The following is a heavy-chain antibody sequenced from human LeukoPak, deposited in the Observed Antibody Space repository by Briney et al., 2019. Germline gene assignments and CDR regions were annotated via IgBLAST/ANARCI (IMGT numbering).Heavy chain of an antibody. D-gene: IGHD4-23*01. J-gene: IGHJ4*02. CDR2: IMPIFGAT. V-gene: IGHV1-69*05. Sequence: SVKVSSTPSGHSFNPPVIRWVRQAPGQGLEWMGGIMPIFGATNYAQKFQGRLTITTDRSTSTAYMKLNNLSSEDTALYYCARVATVGSLDNWGQGTLVTVSS. CDR3: ARVATVGSLDN. CDR1: GHSFNPPV.